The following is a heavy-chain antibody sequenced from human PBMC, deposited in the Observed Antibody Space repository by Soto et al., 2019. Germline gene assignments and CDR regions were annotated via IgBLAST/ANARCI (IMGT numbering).Heavy chain of an antibody. CDR1: GGSFSGYY. D-gene: IGHD3-9*01. CDR2: INHSGST. CDR3: ARGQEYYDILTGYYARFDY. V-gene: IGHV4-34*01. Sequence: PSETLSLTCAVYGGSFSGYYWSWIRQPPGKGLEWIGEINHSGSTNYNPSLKSRVTISVDTSKNQFSLKLSSVTAADTAVYYCARGQEYYDILTGYYARFDYWGQGTLVTVS. J-gene: IGHJ4*02.